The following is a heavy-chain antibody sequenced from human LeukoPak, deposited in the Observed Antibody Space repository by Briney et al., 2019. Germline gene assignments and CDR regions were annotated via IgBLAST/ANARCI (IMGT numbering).Heavy chain of an antibody. CDR1: GGTFSSYA. CDR3: ARGTRDDQLSFF. V-gene: IGHV1-69*13. J-gene: IGHJ4*02. CDR2: IIPIFGTA. D-gene: IGHD2-2*01. Sequence: ASVKVSCKASGGTFSSYAISWVRQAPGQGLEWMGGIIPIFGTANYAQKFQGRVTITADESTSTAYMELSSLRSEDTVVYYCARGTRDDQLSFFWGQGTLVTVSS.